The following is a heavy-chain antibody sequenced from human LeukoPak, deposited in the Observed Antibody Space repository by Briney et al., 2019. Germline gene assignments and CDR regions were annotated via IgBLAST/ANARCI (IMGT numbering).Heavy chain of an antibody. D-gene: IGHD3-10*01. J-gene: IGHJ4*02. CDR3: TTDYYGSGSPI. CDR2: IKSKTDGGTT. V-gene: IGHV3-15*01. CDR1: GFTFSNAW. Sequence: GGSLRLSCAASGFTFSNAWMSWVRQAPGKGLEWVGRIKSKTDGGTTDYAAPVKGRLTISRDDSKNTLYLQMNSLKTEDTAVYYCTTDYYGSGSPIWGQGTLVTVSS.